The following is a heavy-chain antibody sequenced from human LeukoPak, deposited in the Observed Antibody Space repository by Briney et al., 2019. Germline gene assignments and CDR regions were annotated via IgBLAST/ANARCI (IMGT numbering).Heavy chain of an antibody. CDR1: GFTFSSYA. V-gene: IGHV3-23*01. CDR3: AKNTYYYDSSGYPGPGAFDI. CDR2: ISGSGGST. D-gene: IGHD3-22*01. Sequence: GGSLRLSCAASGFTFSSYAMSWVRQAPGKGLEWVSAISGSGGSTYYADSVKGRFTISRDNSKNTLYLQMNSLRAEDTAVYYCAKNTYYYDSSGYPGPGAFDIWGQGTMVTVSS. J-gene: IGHJ3*02.